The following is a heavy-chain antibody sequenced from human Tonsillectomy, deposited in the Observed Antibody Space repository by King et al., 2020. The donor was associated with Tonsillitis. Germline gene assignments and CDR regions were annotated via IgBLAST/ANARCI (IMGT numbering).Heavy chain of an antibody. CDR3: ISSTGGAFDI. D-gene: IGHD3-16*01. J-gene: IGHJ3*02. Sequence: VQLVESGGGLVQPGGSLKLSCAASGFTFSGSAMHWVRQASGKGLKWVGRIRSKANSYATAYAASVKGRLTISRDDSKNTAYLQMNSLKTEDTAVYYCISSTGGAFDIWGQGTMVTVSS. CDR2: IRSKANSYAT. V-gene: IGHV3-73*02. CDR1: GFTFSGSA.